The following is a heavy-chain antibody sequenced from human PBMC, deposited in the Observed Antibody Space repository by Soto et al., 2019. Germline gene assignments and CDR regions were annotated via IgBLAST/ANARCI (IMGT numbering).Heavy chain of an antibody. J-gene: IGHJ6*03. CDR1: GYIFTSYG. Sequence: QVQLVQSGAELKKPGASAKVSCKASGYIFTSYGISWVRQAPGQGLEWMAWISVDSGNTNYAQNFQGRVTMTTDTSASTAHMELRSLRSDDTAVYYCARFHGSGTNYYMDVWGKGTMVIVSS. CDR3: ARFHGSGTNYYMDV. D-gene: IGHD3-10*01. V-gene: IGHV1-18*01. CDR2: ISVDSGNT.